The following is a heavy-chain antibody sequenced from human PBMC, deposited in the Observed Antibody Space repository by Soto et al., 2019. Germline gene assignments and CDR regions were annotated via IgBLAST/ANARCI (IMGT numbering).Heavy chain of an antibody. CDR2: IYYSGST. D-gene: IGHD6-6*01. CDR3: ARGKIEYSNSYNWFDP. CDR1: GGSISSSSYY. Sequence: SETLSLTCTVSGGSISSSSYYWGWIRQPPGKGLERIGSIYYSGSTYYNPSLKSRVTISVDTSKNQFSLKLSSVTAADTAVYYCARGKIEYSNSYNWFDPWGQGTLVTVSS. V-gene: IGHV4-39*01. J-gene: IGHJ5*02.